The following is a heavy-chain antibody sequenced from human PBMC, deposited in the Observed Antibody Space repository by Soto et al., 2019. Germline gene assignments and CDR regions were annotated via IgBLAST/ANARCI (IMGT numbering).Heavy chain of an antibody. D-gene: IGHD5-12*01. CDR2: IYYSGST. Sequence: QVQLQESGPGLVKPSQTLSLTCTVSGGSISSGGYYWSWIRQHPGKGLEWIGYIYYSGSTYYNPSLKSRVTISVDPSKNQFSLKLSSVTAADTAVYYCARGTYDSGYYFDYWGQGTLVTVSS. V-gene: IGHV4-31*03. J-gene: IGHJ4*02. CDR1: GGSISSGGYY. CDR3: ARGTYDSGYYFDY.